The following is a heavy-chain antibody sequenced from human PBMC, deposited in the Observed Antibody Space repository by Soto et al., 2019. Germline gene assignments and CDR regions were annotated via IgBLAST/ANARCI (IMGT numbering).Heavy chain of an antibody. D-gene: IGHD5-12*01. CDR1: GGSISSYY. CDR2: IYYSGST. J-gene: IGHJ6*02. Sequence: SETLSLTCTVSGGSISSYYWSWIRQPPGKGLEWIGYIYYSGSTNYNPSLKSRVTISVDTSKNQFSLKLSSVTAADTAVYYCARDGYLAPYYYGMDVWGQGTTVTVSS. CDR3: ARDGYLAPYYYGMDV. V-gene: IGHV4-59*01.